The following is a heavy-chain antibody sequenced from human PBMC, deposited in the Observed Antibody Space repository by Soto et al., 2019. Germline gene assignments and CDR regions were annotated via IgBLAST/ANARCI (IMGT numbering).Heavy chain of an antibody. V-gene: IGHV3-11*01. D-gene: IGHD2-2*02. CDR3: ARDMYTNHVNYFDL. CDR2: ITSSGGNA. CDR1: GFSFKDYY. J-gene: IGHJ5*02. Sequence: QVQLVESGGGLVKPGGSLRLSCAASGFSFKDYYMTWMRQTPEKGLEWISTITSSGGNAYYAASVKGRVTISRDNAHNSLYLQMSGLRAEDTALYYCARDMYTNHVNYFDLWGQGTLVTVSS.